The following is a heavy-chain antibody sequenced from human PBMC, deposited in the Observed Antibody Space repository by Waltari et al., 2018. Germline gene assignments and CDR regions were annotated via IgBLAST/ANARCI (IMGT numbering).Heavy chain of an antibody. Sequence: EVQLVQSGAAVKKPGESLTIPCKGSGYSFTSYWIGWVRQMPGKGLEWMGFIYAGDSDTRYSPSFKGQVTISVDKSISTAYLQWSTLKASDTAMYFCAREKGFSSGNFDYWGQGTLVTVSS. V-gene: IGHV5-51*01. CDR2: IYAGDSDT. CDR3: AREKGFSSGNFDY. D-gene: IGHD6-19*01. CDR1: GYSFTSYW. J-gene: IGHJ4*02.